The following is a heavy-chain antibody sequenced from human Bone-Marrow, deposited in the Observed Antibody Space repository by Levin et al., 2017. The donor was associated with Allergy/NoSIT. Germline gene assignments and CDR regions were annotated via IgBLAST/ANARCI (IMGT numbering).Heavy chain of an antibody. J-gene: IGHJ4*02. CDR2: MNPNSGNT. CDR1: GYTFTSYD. Sequence: GESLKISCQASGYTFTSYDINWVRQATGQGLEWMGWMNPNSGNTGYAQKFQGRVTMTRNTSISTAYMELSSLRSEDTAVYYCARGAYYGDYRPFDYWGQGTLVTVSS. V-gene: IGHV1-8*01. CDR3: ARGAYYGDYRPFDY. D-gene: IGHD4-17*01.